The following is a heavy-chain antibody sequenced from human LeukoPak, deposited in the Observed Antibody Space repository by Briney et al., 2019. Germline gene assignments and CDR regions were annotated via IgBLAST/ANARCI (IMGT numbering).Heavy chain of an antibody. CDR1: GGSISSYY. D-gene: IGHD5-24*01. J-gene: IGHJ4*02. CDR2: MYYSGST. V-gene: IGHV4-59*01. CDR3: ASGDNYGLTYLFDY. Sequence: PSETLSLTCTVSGGSISSYYWSWIRQPPGKGLEWIGYMYYSGSTNYNPSLKSRVTISVDTSKNQFSLKLTSVTAADTAVYYCASGDNYGLTYLFDYWGQGTLVTVSS.